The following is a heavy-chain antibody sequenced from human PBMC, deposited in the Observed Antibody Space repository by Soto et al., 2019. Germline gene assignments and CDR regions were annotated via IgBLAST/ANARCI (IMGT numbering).Heavy chain of an antibody. V-gene: IGHV3-23*01. D-gene: IGHD6-13*01. Sequence: EVQLLESGGSLVQPGGSLRLSCAASGFTFTSYAMSWVRQAPWKGLEWVSAISGSGGSTYHADSVKGRFTISRDNSKNTLYLQMNSLRVEDTAVYYCAKEGPVAAAGTLYLFVCWGQGTLVTVSS. J-gene: IGHJ4*02. CDR2: ISGSGGST. CDR3: AKEGPVAAAGTLYLFVC. CDR1: GFTFTSYA.